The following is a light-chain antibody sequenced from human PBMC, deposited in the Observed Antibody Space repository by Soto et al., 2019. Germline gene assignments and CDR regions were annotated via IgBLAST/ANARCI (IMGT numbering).Light chain of an antibody. Sequence: QSVLTQSPSASASLGASVKLTCTRSRGRSNYAIAWHQQQPQKGPRYLMKLNSDGSHSKGDGIPDRFSGSSSGAERYLIISSLQSEDEADYYCQTWGTGIHVVFGGGTKLTVL. CDR2: LNSDGSH. CDR3: QTWGTGIHVV. J-gene: IGLJ2*01. CDR1: RGRSNYA. V-gene: IGLV4-69*02.